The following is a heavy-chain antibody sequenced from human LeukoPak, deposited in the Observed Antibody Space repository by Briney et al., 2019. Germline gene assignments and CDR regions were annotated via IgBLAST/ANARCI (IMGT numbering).Heavy chain of an antibody. CDR3: AKDGRYYDILTGYHYGMDV. J-gene: IGHJ6*02. CDR2: ISWNSGSI. V-gene: IGHV3-9*01. Sequence: GGSLRLSCAASGLTFDDYAMHWVRQAPGKGLEWVSGISWNSGSIGYADSVKGRFTISRYNAKNPLYLQMNSLRAEDTALYYCAKDGRYYDILTGYHYGMDVWGQGTTVTVSS. CDR1: GLTFDDYA. D-gene: IGHD3-9*01.